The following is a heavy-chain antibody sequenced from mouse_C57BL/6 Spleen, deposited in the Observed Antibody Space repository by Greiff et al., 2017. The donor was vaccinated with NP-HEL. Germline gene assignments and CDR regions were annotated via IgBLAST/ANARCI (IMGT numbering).Heavy chain of an antibody. V-gene: IGHV5-16*01. D-gene: IGHD2-13*01. CDR2: INYDGSST. Sequence: EVMLVESEGGLVQPGSSMKLSCTASGFTFSDYYMAWVRQVPEKGLEWVANINYDGSSTYYLDSLKSRFIISRDNAKNILYLQMSSLKSEDTATYYCARGLEDYAMDYWGQGTSVTVSS. J-gene: IGHJ4*01. CDR3: ARGLEDYAMDY. CDR1: GFTFSDYY.